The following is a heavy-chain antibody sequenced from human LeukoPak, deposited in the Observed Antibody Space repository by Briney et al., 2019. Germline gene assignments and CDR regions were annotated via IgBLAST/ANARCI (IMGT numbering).Heavy chain of an antibody. V-gene: IGHV4-34*01. CDR1: GGSYSGYY. CDR2: INHSGST. J-gene: IGHJ6*03. Sequence: SETLSLXCAVYGGSYSGYYWSWIRRPPGKGLESIGEINHSGSTNYNPSLKSRVTISVDTSKNQFSLKLSSVTAADTAVYYCAREVTTSRYYYYYMDVWGKGTTVTVSS. CDR3: AREVTTSRYYYYYMDV. D-gene: IGHD4-17*01.